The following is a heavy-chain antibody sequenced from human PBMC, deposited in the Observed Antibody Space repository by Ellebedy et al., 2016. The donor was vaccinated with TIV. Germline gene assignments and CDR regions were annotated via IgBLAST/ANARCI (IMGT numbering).Heavy chain of an antibody. D-gene: IGHD4-17*01. CDR3: ARLGANNGDYSDWFDP. V-gene: IGHV4-61*08. CDR2: IYYSGST. J-gene: IGHJ5*02. CDR1: GGSISSGGYY. Sequence: SETLSLXCTVSGGSISSGGYYWSWIRQHPGKGLEWIGYIYYSGSTNYNPSLKSRVTISVDTSKNQFSLKLSSVTAADTAVYYCARLGANNGDYSDWFDPWGQGTLVTVSS.